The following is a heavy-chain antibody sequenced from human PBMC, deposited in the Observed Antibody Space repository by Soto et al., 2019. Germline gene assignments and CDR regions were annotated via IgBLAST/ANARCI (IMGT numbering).Heavy chain of an antibody. V-gene: IGHV1-69*12. CDR1: GGTFSSYA. Sequence: QVQLVQSGAEVKKPGSSVKVSCKASGGTFSSYAISWVRQAPGQGLEWMGGIIPIFGTANYAQKFQGRVTITADESTSTADMELSSLRSEDTAVYYCARGYLMVRGVNDYGMDVWGQGTTVTVSS. D-gene: IGHD3-10*01. CDR3: ARGYLMVRGVNDYGMDV. CDR2: IIPIFGTA. J-gene: IGHJ6*02.